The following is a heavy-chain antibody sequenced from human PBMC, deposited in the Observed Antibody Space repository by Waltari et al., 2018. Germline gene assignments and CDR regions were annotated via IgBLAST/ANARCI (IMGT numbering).Heavy chain of an antibody. CDR1: GYTFPSYD. V-gene: IGHV1-8*02. CDR3: ATTLLYGDYVPEFDY. Sequence: QVQLVQSGAEVTKPGASVKVSCKPSGYTFPSYDLNWVRQATGQGLEWMGWMNPDSGNTGYAQKFQGRVTMTRNTSISTAYMELSSLRSEDTAVYYCATTLLYGDYVPEFDYWGQGTLVTVSS. CDR2: MNPDSGNT. J-gene: IGHJ4*02. D-gene: IGHD4-17*01.